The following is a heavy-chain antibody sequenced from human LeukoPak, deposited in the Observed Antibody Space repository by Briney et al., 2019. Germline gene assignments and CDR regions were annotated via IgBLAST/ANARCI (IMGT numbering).Heavy chain of an antibody. D-gene: IGHD2-15*01. CDR1: GFPFNTYA. Sequence: PGRSLRLSCSASGFPFNTYAIHWVRQAPGKGLEYVAGISSNGDNTDFADSAKGRFTISRDNSKSTLFLQMNSLRAEDTAVYFCTRDSALLGVAFDLWGQGTVVTVSS. CDR2: ISSNGDNT. J-gene: IGHJ3*01. V-gene: IGHV3-64D*06. CDR3: TRDSALLGVAFDL.